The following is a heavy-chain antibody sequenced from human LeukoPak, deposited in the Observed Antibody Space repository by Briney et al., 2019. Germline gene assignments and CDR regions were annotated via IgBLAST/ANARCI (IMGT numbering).Heavy chain of an antibody. D-gene: IGHD2-15*01. Sequence: SETLSLTCTVSGGSISSGGYYWSWIRQPPGKGLEWIGYIYHSGSTYYNPSLKSRVTISVDRSKNQFSLKLSSVTAADTAVYYCAKALVVVAATTPFDYWGQGTLVTVSS. V-gene: IGHV4-30-2*01. J-gene: IGHJ4*02. CDR3: AKALVVVAATTPFDY. CDR2: IYHSGST. CDR1: GGSISSGGYY.